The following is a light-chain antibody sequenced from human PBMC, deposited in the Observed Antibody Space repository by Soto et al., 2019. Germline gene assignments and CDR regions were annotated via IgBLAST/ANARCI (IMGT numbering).Light chain of an antibody. V-gene: IGKV1-6*01. Sequence: ATQMTQSPSSLSASVGDRVTIACRASQGIRTELGWYQQKAGEAPKLLIYAASTLQSGVPPRFSGSGSGTNFTLTISSLQPEDFATYYCLQDYDYPRTFGQGTKVDIK. CDR3: LQDYDYPRT. CDR1: QGIRTE. J-gene: IGKJ1*01. CDR2: AAS.